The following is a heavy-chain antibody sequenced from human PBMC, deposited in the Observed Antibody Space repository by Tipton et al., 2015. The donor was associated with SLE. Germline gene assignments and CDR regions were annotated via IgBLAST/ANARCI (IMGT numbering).Heavy chain of an antibody. CDR2: IWYDGSNK. Sequence: SLRLSCAASGFTFSSYGMHWVRQAPGKGLEWVAVIWYDGSNKYYADSVKGRFTISRDNSKNTLYLQMNSLRAEDTAVYYCARDVGEWELWFVPWGQGTLVTVSS. CDR3: ARDVGEWELWFVP. CDR1: GFTFSSYG. J-gene: IGHJ5*02. V-gene: IGHV3-33*08. D-gene: IGHD1-26*01.